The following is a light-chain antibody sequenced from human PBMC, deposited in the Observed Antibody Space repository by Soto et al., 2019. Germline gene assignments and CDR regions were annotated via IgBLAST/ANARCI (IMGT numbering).Light chain of an antibody. CDR2: VAS. Sequence: IQLTQSPSSLSASVGDSVTITCRASQGITSYLAWYQQKPGKAPNLLIYVASTMQSGVPSRFSGSGSGTDFTLTINILQAEDFATYYCQQTRSYPSTFGGGTKVDIK. V-gene: IGKV1-9*01. CDR1: QGITSY. CDR3: QQTRSYPST. J-gene: IGKJ4*01.